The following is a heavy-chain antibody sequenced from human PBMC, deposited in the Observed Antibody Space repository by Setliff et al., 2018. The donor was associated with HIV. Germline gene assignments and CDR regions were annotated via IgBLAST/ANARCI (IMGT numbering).Heavy chain of an antibody. V-gene: IGHV4-61*09. CDR2: IHTTGST. J-gene: IGHJ5*02. D-gene: IGHD3-16*01. CDR3: ARRTFGSGRLEP. Sequence: PSETLSLTCSVSGDSISSDSYYWSWIRLPAGKGLEWIGQIHTTGSTNYNPSLESRLTISIDTSKNQFSLKLNSVTATDTAVYYCARRTFGSGRLEPWGQGTLVTVSS. CDR1: GDSISSDSYY.